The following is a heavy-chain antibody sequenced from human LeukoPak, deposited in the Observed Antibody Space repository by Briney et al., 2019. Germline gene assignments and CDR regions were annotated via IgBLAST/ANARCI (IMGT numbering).Heavy chain of an antibody. D-gene: IGHD3-22*01. J-gene: IGHJ3*01. Sequence: PSETLSLTRTISGTSITSGSYFWSWIRQPAGNELEWLGLIYSSGRTNYNPSLKSRVTFSVDTSKNQFSLKLRSVTAADTAVYYCARAREFYSDSNAYEVWGQGTRVTVSS. CDR2: IYSSGRT. CDR1: GTSITSGSYF. CDR3: ARAREFYSDSNAYEV. V-gene: IGHV4-61*02.